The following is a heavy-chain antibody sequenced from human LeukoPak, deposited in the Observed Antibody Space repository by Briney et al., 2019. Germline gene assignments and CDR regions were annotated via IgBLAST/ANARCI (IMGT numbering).Heavy chain of an antibody. D-gene: IGHD3-10*01. Sequence: SETLSLTCTVPGGSISSYYWSWIRQPPGKGLEWIGSIYYSGSTYYNPSLKSRVTISVDTSKNQFSLKLSSVTAADTAVYYCARRRSGSYGFDYWGQGTLVTVSS. CDR2: IYYSGST. V-gene: IGHV4-59*05. CDR1: GGSISSYY. CDR3: ARRRSGSYGFDY. J-gene: IGHJ4*02.